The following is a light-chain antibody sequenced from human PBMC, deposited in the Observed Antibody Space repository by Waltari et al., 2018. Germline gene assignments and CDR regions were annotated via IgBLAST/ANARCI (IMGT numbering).Light chain of an antibody. V-gene: IGLV1-51*02. CDR1: SSNIGTNY. CDR3: GTWDSSLSAVV. CDR2: EKN. J-gene: IGLJ2*01. Sequence: QSVLTQPPSVSAAPGQKVTISCSGSSSNIGTNYVSWYQQLPGTAPKLLIYEKNKLPSGIPDRFSGSKSGTSATLGITGLQTGDEADYYCGTWDSSLSAVVFGGGTKLTVL.